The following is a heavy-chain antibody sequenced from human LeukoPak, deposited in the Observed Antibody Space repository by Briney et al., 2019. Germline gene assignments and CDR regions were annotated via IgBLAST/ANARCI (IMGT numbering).Heavy chain of an antibody. V-gene: IGHV4-34*01. CDR1: GESFSSYY. J-gene: IGHJ4*02. CDR2: INHSGNT. D-gene: IGHD4-17*01. Sequence: SETLSLTCAVYGESFSSYYWSWIRQPPGKGLEWIGEINHSGNTNYNPSLKSRVTISVDTSKNQFSLKLSSVTAADTAVYYCARSAQTVTTFPLDYWGQGTLATVSS. CDR3: ARSAQTVTTFPLDY.